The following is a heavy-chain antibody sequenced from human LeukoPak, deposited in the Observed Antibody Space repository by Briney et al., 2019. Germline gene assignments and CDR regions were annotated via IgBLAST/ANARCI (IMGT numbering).Heavy chain of an antibody. J-gene: IGHJ4*02. Sequence: SETLSLTCTVSGGSISSYYWSWIRQPPGKGLEWIGYIYYSGSTNYNPSLKSRVTISVDTSKNQFSLKLSSVTAADTAVYYCALRDTSMVFDYWGQGTLVTVSS. CDR3: ALRDTSMVFDY. V-gene: IGHV4-59*12. CDR2: IYYSGST. CDR1: GGSISSYY. D-gene: IGHD5-18*01.